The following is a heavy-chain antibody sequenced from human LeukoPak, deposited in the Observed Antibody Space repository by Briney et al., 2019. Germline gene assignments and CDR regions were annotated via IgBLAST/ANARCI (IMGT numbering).Heavy chain of an antibody. Sequence: PSETLSLTCTVSGGSISSYYWSWIRQPPGKGLEWIGYIYYSGSTNYNPSLKSRVTISVDTSKNQFSLKLSSVTAADTAVYYCARDLVATIPPYYYYYMGAWGKGTTVTVSS. J-gene: IGHJ6*03. D-gene: IGHD5-12*01. CDR2: IYYSGST. CDR3: ARDLVATIPPYYYYYMGA. CDR1: GGSISSYY. V-gene: IGHV4-59*01.